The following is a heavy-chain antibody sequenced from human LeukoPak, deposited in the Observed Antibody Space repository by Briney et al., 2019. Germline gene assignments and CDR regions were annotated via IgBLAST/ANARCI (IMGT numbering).Heavy chain of an antibody. D-gene: IGHD6-6*01. CDR1: GGTFSSYA. V-gene: IGHV1-69*13. CDR2: IIPIFGTA. J-gene: IGHJ5*02. Sequence: SVTVSCTASGGTFSSYAISWVRQAPGQGLEWMGGIIPIFGTANYAQKFQGRVTITADESTSTAYMELSSLRSDDTAVYYCARGYSSSSAFDPWGQGTLVTVSS. CDR3: ARGYSSSSAFDP.